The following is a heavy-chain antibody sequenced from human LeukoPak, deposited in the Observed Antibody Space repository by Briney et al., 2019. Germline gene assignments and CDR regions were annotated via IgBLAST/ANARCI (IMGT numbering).Heavy chain of an antibody. Sequence: PSETLSLTCGVHGESLNDYYWSWIRQSPGKGLEWIGEITHNGSTTFNPSLKSRVTISVDTSKNQFSLKLTSVTAADTAVYYCAGVSSGTYYFNFWGQGTLVTVSS. J-gene: IGHJ4*02. CDR1: GESLNDYY. CDR3: AGVSSGTYYFNF. V-gene: IGHV4-34*01. CDR2: ITHNGST. D-gene: IGHD1-26*01.